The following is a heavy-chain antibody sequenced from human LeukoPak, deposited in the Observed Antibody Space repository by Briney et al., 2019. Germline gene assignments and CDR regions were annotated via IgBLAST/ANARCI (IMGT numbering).Heavy chain of an antibody. CDR2: ISSNGVST. CDR3: ARGRGYSYGTPGGDF. D-gene: IGHD5-18*01. Sequence: GGSLRLSCAASGFTFSNYAMHWVRQAPGKGLEYGSAISSNGVSTYYGDSVKGRFTISRDNSKNMLNLQMGSLRVEDMGVYYCARGRGYSYGTPGGDFWGQGTLVTVSS. V-gene: IGHV3-64*02. J-gene: IGHJ4*02. CDR1: GFTFSNYA.